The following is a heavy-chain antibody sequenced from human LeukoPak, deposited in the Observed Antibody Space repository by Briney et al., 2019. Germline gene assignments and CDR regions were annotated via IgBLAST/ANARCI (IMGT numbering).Heavy chain of an antibody. Sequence: ASVKVSCKASGYSFTIYGICWVRQAPGQGLEWMGRISDYNGNTNYAQKLHGKVTMTTDTSTSTAYMELRSLRSDDTAVYYCARDRWYYGSGSYLPDMDVWGQGTTVTVSS. J-gene: IGHJ6*02. CDR3: ARDRWYYGSGSYLPDMDV. D-gene: IGHD3-10*01. V-gene: IGHV1-18*01. CDR1: GYSFTIYG. CDR2: ISDYNGNT.